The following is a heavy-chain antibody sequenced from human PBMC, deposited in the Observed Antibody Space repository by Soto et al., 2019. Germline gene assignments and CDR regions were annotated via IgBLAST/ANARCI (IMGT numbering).Heavy chain of an antibody. CDR2: IHAGNGDT. CDR3: ARVPRYTSDIVEVPAVMFDDWFVP. V-gene: IGHV1-3*01. CDR1: GFTFSSYS. J-gene: IGHJ5*02. Sequence: GVSVKVSSKASGFTFSSYSLQWLRQAPGKSLEWIGWIHAGNGDTKYSQKFHGRVTLTRDTSANTAYMDLSSLRSEDTAVYYCARVPRYTSDIVEVPAVMFDDWFVPWGQGTLVTVS. D-gene: IGHD2-2*01.